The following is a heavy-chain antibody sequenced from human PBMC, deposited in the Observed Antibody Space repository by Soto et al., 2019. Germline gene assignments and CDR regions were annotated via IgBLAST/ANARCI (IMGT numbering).Heavy chain of an antibody. CDR1: GFSLSTSEVG. CDR3: AHAPGIAVTTNWFDP. CDR2: IYWDDDK. Sequence: QITLKESGPPLVKPTQTLTLTCTFYGFSLSTSEVGVGWIRQPPGKALQWLALIYWDDDKRYSPSLKSRLTITKDTSKNQVVLTMTNMDPVDTATYYCAHAPGIAVTTNWFDPWGQGILVTVSS. J-gene: IGHJ5*02. D-gene: IGHD6-19*01. V-gene: IGHV2-5*02.